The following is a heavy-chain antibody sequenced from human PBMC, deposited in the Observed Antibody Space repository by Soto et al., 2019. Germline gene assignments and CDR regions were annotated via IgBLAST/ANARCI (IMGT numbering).Heavy chain of an antibody. J-gene: IGHJ6*03. CDR3: ARTHYSMDV. CDR1: GGSFSDFD. Sequence: PSETLSLTCAVYGGSFSDFDWSWIRQPPGKGLEWIGEIHHRGNTNYNPSLRSRVTMSVDTSQNQFSLKMTSVTAADTAVYYCARTHYSMDVWDKGTTVTVS. V-gene: IGHV4-34*01. CDR2: IHHRGNT.